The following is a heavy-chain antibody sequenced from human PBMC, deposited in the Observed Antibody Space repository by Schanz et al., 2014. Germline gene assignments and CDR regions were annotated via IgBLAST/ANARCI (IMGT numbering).Heavy chain of an antibody. V-gene: IGHV1-3*04. Sequence: QVHLVQSGAEVKRPGASVKVSCKASEYSFTSYSMHWVRQAPGQRLEWMGWINTGSGDTKYSQNFQGRVTITSDTSASTAYMELSSLRSEDTTVYSCARGSGGYGANNYFDYWGQGTLVTVSS. CDR1: EYSFTSYS. J-gene: IGHJ4*02. CDR3: ARGSGGYGANNYFDY. D-gene: IGHD5-12*01. CDR2: INTGSGDT.